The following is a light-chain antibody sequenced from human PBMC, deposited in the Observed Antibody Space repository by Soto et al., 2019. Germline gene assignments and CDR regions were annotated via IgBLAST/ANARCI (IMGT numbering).Light chain of an antibody. CDR3: QQYNSYPYN. CDR2: KAS. V-gene: IGKV1-5*03. Sequence: DIQMTQSPSTLSASVGDRVTITCRASQSISSWLAWYQQKPGKAPKLLIYKASSLESGVPSRFSGSRSGTEFTLTISSLQPDDFATYYCQQYNSYPYNFGQGTKLEIK. J-gene: IGKJ2*01. CDR1: QSISSW.